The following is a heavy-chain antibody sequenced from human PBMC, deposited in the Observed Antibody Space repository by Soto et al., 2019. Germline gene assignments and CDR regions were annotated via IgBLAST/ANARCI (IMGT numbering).Heavy chain of an antibody. CDR2: IYGDGSIT. J-gene: IGHJ6*02. CDR1: GFTFSNSW. CDR3: ATDGSYTQHV. V-gene: IGHV3-74*01. Sequence: SLRLSCTASGFTFSNSWMHWVRQAPGKGLVWVSHIYGDGSITAYADSVKGRFTISRDNAKNTLYLQMNSLRVEDTAVYYCATDGSYTQHVWGQGTTVTVSS. D-gene: IGHD2-2*02.